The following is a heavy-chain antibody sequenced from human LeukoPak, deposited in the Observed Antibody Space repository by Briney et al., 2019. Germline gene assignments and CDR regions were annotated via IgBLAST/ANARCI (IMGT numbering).Heavy chain of an antibody. CDR3: AREPYSASSHDAFDI. V-gene: IGHV3-21*01. Sequence: GGSLRLSCAASGFTFSNYAMSWVRQAPGKGLEWVSSISSSSYIYYADSVKGRFTISRDNAKNSLYLQMNSLRAEDTAVYYCAREPYSASSHDAFDIWGQGTMVTVSS. CDR2: ISSSSYI. D-gene: IGHD2-21*01. J-gene: IGHJ3*02. CDR1: GFTFSNYA.